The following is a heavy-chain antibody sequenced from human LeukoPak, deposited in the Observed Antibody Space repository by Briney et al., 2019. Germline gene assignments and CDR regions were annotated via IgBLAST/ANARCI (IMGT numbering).Heavy chain of an antibody. V-gene: IGHV3-74*01. CDR1: GFTFSSYW. CDR2: INSDGSST. J-gene: IGHJ6*04. Sequence: GGSLRLSCAASGFTFSSYWMHWVRQAPGKGLVWVSRINSDGSSTSYADSVKGRFTISRDNAKNTLYLQMNSLRAEDTAVYYCAREQAPRDKSVLRYFDWLLSASGMDVWGKGTTVTISS. D-gene: IGHD3-9*01. CDR3: AREQAPRDKSVLRYFDWLLSASGMDV.